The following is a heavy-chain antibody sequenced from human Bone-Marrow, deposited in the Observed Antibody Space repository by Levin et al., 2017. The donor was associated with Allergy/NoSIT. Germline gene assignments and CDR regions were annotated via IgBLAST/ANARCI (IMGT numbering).Heavy chain of an antibody. CDR1: GFTFSSYG. V-gene: IGHV3-30*18. CDR2: ISYDGSNK. J-gene: IGHJ6*03. D-gene: IGHD6-13*01. Sequence: GGSLRLSCAASGFTFSSYGMHWVRQAPGKGLEWVAVISYDGSNKYYADSVKGRFTISRDNSKNTLYLQMNSLRAEDTAVYYCAKDRGEAVVAAAGRKYYYYYMDVWGKGTTVTVSS. CDR3: AKDRGEAVVAAAGRKYYYYYMDV.